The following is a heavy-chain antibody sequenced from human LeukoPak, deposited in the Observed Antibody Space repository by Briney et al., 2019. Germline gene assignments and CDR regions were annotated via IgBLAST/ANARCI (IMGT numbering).Heavy chain of an antibody. CDR1: GYTFTCYG. CDR2: ISAYNGNT. V-gene: IGHV1-18*01. J-gene: IGHJ4*02. CDR3: ARRTYSSSSSLFDY. Sequence: ASVKVSCKASGYTFTCYGISWVRQAPGQGLEWMGWISAYNGNTNYAQNLQGRFTMTTDTSTTTAYMELRSLRSDDTAFYYCARRTYSSSSSLFDYWGQGTLVTVSS. D-gene: IGHD6-6*01.